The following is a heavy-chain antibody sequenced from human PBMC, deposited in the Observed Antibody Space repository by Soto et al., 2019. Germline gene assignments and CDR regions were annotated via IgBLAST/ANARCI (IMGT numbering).Heavy chain of an antibody. D-gene: IGHD4-17*01. Sequence: QLQLQESGSGLVKPSQTLSLTCAVSGGSISSGGYSWSWIRQPPGKGLEWIGYIYHSGSTYYNPCLKSRVNISVDRSKNQFSLKLSSVTAADTAVYYCARDNGDPRLYGMDVWGQGTTVTVSS. V-gene: IGHV4-30-2*01. J-gene: IGHJ6*02. CDR2: IYHSGST. CDR1: GGSISSGGYS. CDR3: ARDNGDPRLYGMDV.